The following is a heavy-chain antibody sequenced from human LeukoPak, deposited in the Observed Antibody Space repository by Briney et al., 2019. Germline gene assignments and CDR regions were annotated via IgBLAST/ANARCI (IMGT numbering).Heavy chain of an antibody. D-gene: IGHD3-9*01. CDR3: ASTDSLRYFDWLYESYFDY. CDR1: GGTFSSYA. Sequence: SVKVSCKASGGTFSSYAISWVRQAPGQGLEWMGGIIPIFGTANYAQEFQGRVTITADESTSTAYMELSSLRSEDTAVYYCASTDSLRYFDWLYESYFDYWGQGTLVTVSS. J-gene: IGHJ4*02. V-gene: IGHV1-69*01. CDR2: IIPIFGTA.